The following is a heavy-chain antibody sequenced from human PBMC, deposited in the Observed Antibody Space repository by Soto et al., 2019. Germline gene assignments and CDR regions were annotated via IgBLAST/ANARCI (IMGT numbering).Heavy chain of an antibody. J-gene: IGHJ4*02. D-gene: IGHD3-10*01. Sequence: QVQLQESGPGLVKPSETLSLNCTVSGGSISSFYWSWIRQSPGKGLECIGYIYYTGSTVYNPSLKSRVTISLDTSKTQFSLKLSSVTAADTAVYYCARVMYGSGSYLHTFDYWGQGTLVTVSS. CDR1: GGSISSFY. CDR2: IYYTGST. CDR3: ARVMYGSGSYLHTFDY. V-gene: IGHV4-59*01.